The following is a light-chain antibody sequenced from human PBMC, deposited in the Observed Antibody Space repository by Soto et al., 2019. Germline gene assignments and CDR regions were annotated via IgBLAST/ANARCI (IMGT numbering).Light chain of an antibody. CDR1: QSVSSTY. Sequence: EIVLTQSPCTLSLSPGEGATLSCSASQSVSSTYLAWYQQKAGQAPRLLIYGASSRATGIPDRFSGSGSGTDFTLTISRLEPEDFAVYYCQQYGSSPQTFGQGTKVDIK. V-gene: IGKV3-20*01. CDR3: QQYGSSPQT. CDR2: GAS. J-gene: IGKJ1*01.